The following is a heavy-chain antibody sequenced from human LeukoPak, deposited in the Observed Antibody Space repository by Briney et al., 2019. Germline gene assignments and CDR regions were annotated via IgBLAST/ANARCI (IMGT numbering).Heavy chain of an antibody. V-gene: IGHV4-39*01. CDR3: ARHREDIVVVPAAMNAFDI. Sequence: SETLSLTCAVSGDSISSYYWGWIRQPPGKGLEWIGSIYYSGSTYYNPSLKSRVTISVDTSKNQFSLKLSSVTAADTAVYYCARHREDIVVVPAAMNAFDIWGQGTMVTVSS. CDR2: IYYSGST. J-gene: IGHJ3*02. CDR1: GDSISSYY. D-gene: IGHD2-2*01.